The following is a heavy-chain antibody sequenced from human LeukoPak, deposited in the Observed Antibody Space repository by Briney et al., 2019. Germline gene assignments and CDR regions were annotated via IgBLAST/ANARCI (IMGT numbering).Heavy chain of an antibody. Sequence: SETLSLTCAVYGGSFSGYYWSWIRQPPGKGLEWIGEINHSGSTNYNPSLKSRVTISVGTSKNQFSLKLSSVTAADTAVYYCARAPHIVVVLYGNYFDYWGQGTLVTVSS. V-gene: IGHV4-34*01. CDR2: INHSGST. CDR3: ARAPHIVVVLYGNYFDY. CDR1: GGSFSGYY. D-gene: IGHD2-21*01. J-gene: IGHJ4*02.